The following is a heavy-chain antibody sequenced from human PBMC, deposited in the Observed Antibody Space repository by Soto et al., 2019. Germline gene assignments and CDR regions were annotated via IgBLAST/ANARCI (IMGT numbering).Heavy chain of an antibody. CDR1: GGSISSVVYY. CDR3: ARAFDDSSGYYGGLGY. CDR2: IYYSRST. V-gene: IGHV4-30-4*01. Sequence: QVQLQESGPGLVKPSQTLSLTCTVSGGSISSVVYYWSWIRQPPGKGLEWMGYIYYSRSTYYNPSLKNRITRSVDPPKNQLSLKLGSVTAADPAVYYCARAFDDSSGYYGGLGYWGQGTLVTVSS. J-gene: IGHJ4*02. D-gene: IGHD3-22*01.